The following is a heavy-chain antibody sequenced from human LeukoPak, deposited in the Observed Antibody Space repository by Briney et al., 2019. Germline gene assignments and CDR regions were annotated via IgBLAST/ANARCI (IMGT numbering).Heavy chain of an antibody. J-gene: IGHJ3*02. CDR2: ISSSSSYI. V-gene: IGHV3-21*01. D-gene: IGHD4-23*01. Sequence: PGGSARLSCAASGFTFSSYSMNWIRQAPGKGLEWVSSISSSSSYIYYADSVKGRFTISRDNAKNSLYLQMNSLRAEDTAVYYCARVRWAATTRDAFDIWGQGTMVTVSS. CDR1: GFTFSSYS. CDR3: ARVRWAATTRDAFDI.